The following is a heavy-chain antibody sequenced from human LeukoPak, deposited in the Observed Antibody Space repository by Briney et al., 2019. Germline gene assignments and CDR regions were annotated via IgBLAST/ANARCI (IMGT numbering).Heavy chain of an antibody. D-gene: IGHD2-2*01. CDR2: ISYDGSNK. CDR1: GFTFSSYA. J-gene: IGHJ4*02. V-gene: IGHV3-30*04. CDR3: ARVFVVVPAEDY. Sequence: PGGSLRLSCAASGFTFSSYAMHWVRQAPGKGLEWVAVISYDGSNKYYADSVKGRFTISRDNSKNTLYLQMNSLRAEDTAVYYCARVFVVVPAEDYWGQGTLVTVSS.